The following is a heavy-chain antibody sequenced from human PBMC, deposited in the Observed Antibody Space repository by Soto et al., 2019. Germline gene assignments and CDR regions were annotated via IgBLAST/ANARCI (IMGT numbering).Heavy chain of an antibody. CDR2: IRSRSNGYAT. Sequence: HGGSHRLTVAEGGCVVSGGGIYWVNQPSGKGLEWVGRIRSRSNGYATAYAASVRGRFTISRDDSKYTAYLQMNSLKTEDTAVYYCSIAGYSYYHSVYWGQVTLVTVSS. J-gene: IGHJ4*02. D-gene: IGHD5-12*01. V-gene: IGHV3-73*01. CDR3: SIAGYSYYHSVY. CDR1: GCVVSGGG.